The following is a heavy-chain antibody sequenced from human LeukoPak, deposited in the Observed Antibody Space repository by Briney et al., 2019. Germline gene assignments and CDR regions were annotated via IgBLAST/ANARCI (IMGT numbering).Heavy chain of an antibody. J-gene: IGHJ4*02. CDR3: ARDLQGYYYGSGSYLFGY. CDR1: GFTFSDYY. CDR2: ISYDGSNK. V-gene: IGHV3-30-3*01. Sequence: GGSLRLSCAASGFTFSDYYMTWIRQAPGKGLEWVAVISYDGSNKYYADSVKGRFTISRDNSKNTLYLQMNSLRAEDTAVYYCARDLQGYYYGSGSYLFGYWGQGTLVTVSS. D-gene: IGHD3-10*01.